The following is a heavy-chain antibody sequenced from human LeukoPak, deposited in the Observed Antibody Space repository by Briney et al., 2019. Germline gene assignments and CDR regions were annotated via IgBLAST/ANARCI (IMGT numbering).Heavy chain of an antibody. Sequence: SETLSLTCAVYGGSFSGYYWSWIRQPPGKGLEWIGEINHSGSTNYNPSLKSRVTISVDTSKNQFSLKLNSVTAADTAIYYCARTIASLIYSSSWSFDYWGQGILVTVSS. V-gene: IGHV4-34*01. J-gene: IGHJ4*02. CDR3: ARTIASLIYSSSWSFDY. CDR2: INHSGST. CDR1: GGSFSGYY. D-gene: IGHD6-13*01.